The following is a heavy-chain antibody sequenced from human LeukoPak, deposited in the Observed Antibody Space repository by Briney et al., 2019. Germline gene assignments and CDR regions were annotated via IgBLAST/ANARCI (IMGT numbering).Heavy chain of an antibody. Sequence: SETLSLTCVVEGASFKDYFWAWVRQAPGKGLEWIGEIDHTRGTNYSPSLKSRVTISVDTSKNQFSLKLSSVTAADTAVYYCARGYSSSWYFNWFDPWGQGTLVTVSS. V-gene: IGHV4-34*01. J-gene: IGHJ5*02. CDR2: IDHTRGT. CDR1: GASFKDYF. D-gene: IGHD6-13*01. CDR3: ARGYSSSWYFNWFDP.